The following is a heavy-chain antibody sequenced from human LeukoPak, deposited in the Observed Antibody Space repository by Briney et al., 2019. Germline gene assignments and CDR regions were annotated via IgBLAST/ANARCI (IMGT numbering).Heavy chain of an antibody. V-gene: IGHV4-39*07. CDR3: ARQTGSGLFILP. CDR1: GGSISSSGYY. Sequence: SETLSLTCTVSGGSISSSGYYWSWIRQPPGKGLEWIGGAYHSGYTYYNPSLNSRVTISVDTSKNQFSLKLSSVTAADTAVYYCARQTGSGLFILPGGQGTLVTVSS. J-gene: IGHJ4*02. CDR2: AYHSGYT. D-gene: IGHD3/OR15-3a*01.